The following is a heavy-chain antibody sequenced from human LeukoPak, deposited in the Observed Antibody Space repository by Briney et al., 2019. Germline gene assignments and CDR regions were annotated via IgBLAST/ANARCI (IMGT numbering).Heavy chain of an antibody. CDR1: GFTFSSYE. J-gene: IGHJ4*02. V-gene: IGHV3-48*03. CDR2: ISSSGSHI. D-gene: IGHD5-12*01. Sequence: GGSLRLSCAASGFTFSSYEMNWVRQAPGKGLEWVSYISSSGSHIFYADSVKGRFTICGDNAKNSLYLQMNSLRAEDTAVYYCAREGTSGYEDYWGQGTLVTVSS. CDR3: AREGTSGYEDY.